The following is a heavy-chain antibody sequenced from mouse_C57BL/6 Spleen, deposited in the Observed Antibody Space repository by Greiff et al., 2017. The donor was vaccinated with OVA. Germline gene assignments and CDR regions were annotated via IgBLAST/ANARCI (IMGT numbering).Heavy chain of an antibody. J-gene: IGHJ3*01. CDR1: GYSITSGYY. CDR3: ARTGTTVVAPRV. Sequence: EVKLQESGPGLVKPSQSLSLTCSVTGYSITSGYYWNWIRQLPGNKLEWVGYISYDGSNNYNPSLKNRISITRDTSKNQFFLKLNSVTTEDTATYYCARTGTTVVAPRVWGQGTLVTVSA. V-gene: IGHV3-6*01. D-gene: IGHD1-1*01. CDR2: ISYDGSN.